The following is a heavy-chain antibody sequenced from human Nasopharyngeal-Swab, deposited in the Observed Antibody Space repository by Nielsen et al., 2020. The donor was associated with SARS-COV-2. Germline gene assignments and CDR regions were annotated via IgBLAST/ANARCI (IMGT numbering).Heavy chain of an antibody. J-gene: IGHJ6*02. CDR1: GGSFSGYY. V-gene: IGHV4-34*01. CDR2: INHSGST. CDR3: ARGEVLRFLEWSSADGMDV. Sequence: SETLSLTCAVYGGSFSGYYWSWIRQPPGKGLEWIGEINHSGSTNYNPSLKSRVTISVDTSKNQFSLKLSSVTAADTAVYYCARGEVLRFLEWSSADGMDVWGQGTTVTVSS. D-gene: IGHD3-3*01.